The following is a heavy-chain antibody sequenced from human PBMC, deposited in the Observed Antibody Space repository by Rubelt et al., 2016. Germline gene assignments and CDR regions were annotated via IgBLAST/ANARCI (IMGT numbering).Heavy chain of an antibody. CDR1: GGSISSYY. D-gene: IGHD6-6*01. V-gene: IGHV4-59*01. CDR3: ARDRPPWYSSSLIGHYFDY. Sequence: QVQLQESGPGLVKPSETLSLTCTVSGGSISSYYWSWIRQPPGKGLEWIGYIYYSGSTNYNPSLKSRVTISLDTSKNQFSRRLSSRTAEDNAVYYCARDRPPWYSSSLIGHYFDYWGQGTLVTVSS. CDR2: IYYSGST. J-gene: IGHJ4*02.